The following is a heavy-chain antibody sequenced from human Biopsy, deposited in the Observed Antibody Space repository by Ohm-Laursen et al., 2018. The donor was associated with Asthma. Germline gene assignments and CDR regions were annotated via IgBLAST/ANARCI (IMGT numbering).Heavy chain of an antibody. CDR3: AKNSRRGSHDPFDI. J-gene: IGHJ3*02. Sequence: SLRLSCTASGFNFDDYGMNWVRQGPGKGLEWVAGISWNSVSIAYADSVRGRITISRDNAKTSLYLQMNSLRDGDTAVYFCAKNSRRGSHDPFDIWGQGTMVTVSS. CDR1: GFNFDDYG. V-gene: IGHV3-9*01. D-gene: IGHD1-26*01. CDR2: ISWNSVSI.